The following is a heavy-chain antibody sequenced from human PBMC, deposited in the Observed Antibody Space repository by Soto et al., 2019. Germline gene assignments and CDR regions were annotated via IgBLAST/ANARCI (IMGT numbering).Heavy chain of an antibody. V-gene: IGHV1-18*01. J-gene: IGHJ4*02. Sequence: XSVKVSCKASGYSFTSYGIIWVRQAPGQGLEWMGWISAYNGNTNYAQKLQGRVTMTTDTSTSTAYMELRSLRSDDTAVYYCAARTKGLSSSSQAPFDYWGQGTLVTVSS. CDR3: AARTKGLSSSSQAPFDY. CDR2: ISAYNGNT. CDR1: GYSFTSYG. D-gene: IGHD6-6*01.